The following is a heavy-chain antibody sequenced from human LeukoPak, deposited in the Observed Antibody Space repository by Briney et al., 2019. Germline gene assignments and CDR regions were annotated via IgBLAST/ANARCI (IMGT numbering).Heavy chain of an antibody. D-gene: IGHD4-23*01. V-gene: IGHV1-46*01. Sequence: PRASVKVSCKASGYTFTSYYMHWVRQAPGQGLEWMGIINPSGGSTSYAQKFQGRVTMTRDTSTSTVYMELSSLRSEDTAVYYCARDGTVVTPHYYYGMDVRGQGTTVTVSS. CDR1: GYTFTSYY. CDR2: INPSGGST. J-gene: IGHJ6*02. CDR3: ARDGTVVTPHYYYGMDV.